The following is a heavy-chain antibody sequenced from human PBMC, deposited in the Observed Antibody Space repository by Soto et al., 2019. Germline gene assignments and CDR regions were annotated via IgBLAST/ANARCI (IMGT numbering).Heavy chain of an antibody. V-gene: IGHV4-59*01. CDR2: IYYSGST. J-gene: IGHJ4*02. Sequence: SETLSLTCTVSGGSISSYYWSWIRQPPGKGLEWIGYIYYSGSTNYNPSLKSRVTISVDTSKNQFSLKLSSVTAADTAVYYCARDSRIGSGWYGRGYWGQGTLVTVSS. CDR1: GGSISSYY. CDR3: ARDSRIGSGWYGRGY. D-gene: IGHD6-19*01.